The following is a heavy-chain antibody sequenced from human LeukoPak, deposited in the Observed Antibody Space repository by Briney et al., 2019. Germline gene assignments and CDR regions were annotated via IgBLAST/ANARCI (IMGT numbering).Heavy chain of an antibody. Sequence: GGSLGLSCAASGFTFSTYAMHWVRQPPGKGLEYVSSISNNGGNTYYANSVKGRFTISRDNSKNTLYLQMGSLRPEDMAVYYCAASRRWLQYYFDYWGQGTLVTVSS. D-gene: IGHD5-24*01. CDR2: ISNNGGNT. V-gene: IGHV3-64*01. CDR3: AASRRWLQYYFDY. J-gene: IGHJ4*02. CDR1: GFTFSTYA.